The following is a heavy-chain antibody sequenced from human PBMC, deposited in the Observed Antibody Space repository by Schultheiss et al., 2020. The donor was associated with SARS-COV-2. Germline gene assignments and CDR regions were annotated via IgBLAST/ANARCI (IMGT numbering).Heavy chain of an antibody. D-gene: IGHD6-13*01. J-gene: IGHJ4*02. CDR2: IYPGDSQT. CDR1: GYTFTTYW. V-gene: IGHV5-51*01. CDR3: ARKGSSWFEY. Sequence: GDTLKISCKGSGYTFTTYWIGWVRQMPGKGLEWMGIIYPGDSQTRYSPSFQGQVTISADKSINTAYLQWTSLKASDTAIYYCARKGSSWFEYWGQGTLVTVSS.